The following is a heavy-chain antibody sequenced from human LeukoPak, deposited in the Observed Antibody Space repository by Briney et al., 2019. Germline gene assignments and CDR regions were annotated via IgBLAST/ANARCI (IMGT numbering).Heavy chain of an antibody. D-gene: IGHD3-10*01. Sequence: SETLSLTCTVSGGSISSRGYYWSWIRQHPGKGLEWIGYIYYSGSTYYNPSLKSRVTISVDTSKNQFSLKLSSVTAADTAVYYCARVGMVRGVIITDPYYFDYWGQGTLVTVSS. CDR3: ARVGMVRGVIITDPYYFDY. CDR2: IYYSGST. J-gene: IGHJ4*02. V-gene: IGHV4-31*03. CDR1: GGSISSRGYY.